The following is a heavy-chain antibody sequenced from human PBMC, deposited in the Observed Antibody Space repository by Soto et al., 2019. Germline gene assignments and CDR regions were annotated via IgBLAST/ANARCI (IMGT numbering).Heavy chain of an antibody. V-gene: IGHV4-39*01. CDR3: ADFDWLFDAFDI. CDR1: GGSISSSSYY. Sequence: SETLSLTCTVSGGSISSSSYYWGWIRQPPGKGLEWIGSIYYSGSTYHNPSLKSRVTISVDTSKNQFSLKLSSVTAADTAVYYCADFDWLFDAFDIWGQGTMVTVSS. CDR2: IYYSGST. D-gene: IGHD3-9*01. J-gene: IGHJ3*02.